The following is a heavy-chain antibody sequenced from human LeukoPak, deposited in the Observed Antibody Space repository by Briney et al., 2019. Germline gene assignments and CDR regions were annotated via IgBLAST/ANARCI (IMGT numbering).Heavy chain of an antibody. CDR3: AEDVVVVVAAKPGI. D-gene: IGHD2-15*01. Sequence: GGSLRLSCAASGFTFSTYAMSWVRQAPGKGLEWVSSISGSGDSTYYVDSVKGRFTISRDNSKNTLYLQMNSLRAEDTAVYYRAEDVVVVVAAKPGIWGQGTLVTVSS. J-gene: IGHJ4*02. V-gene: IGHV3-23*01. CDR2: ISGSGDST. CDR1: GFTFSTYA.